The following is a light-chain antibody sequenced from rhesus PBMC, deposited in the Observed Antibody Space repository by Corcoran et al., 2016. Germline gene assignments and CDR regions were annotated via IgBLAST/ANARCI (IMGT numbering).Light chain of an antibody. CDR3: GSWDNSGNHYI. V-gene: IGLV3S11*01. Sequence: SSGLTQEPALSVALGHTVRMTCQGDILKTYYASWYQQKPGQVPVLVIYGNTNRPSGIPGRLSGSWSGNTGSLTITGAQVEDEADYYCGSWDNSGNHYIFGAGTRLSVL. CDR2: GNT. J-gene: IGLJ1*01. CDR1: ILKTYY.